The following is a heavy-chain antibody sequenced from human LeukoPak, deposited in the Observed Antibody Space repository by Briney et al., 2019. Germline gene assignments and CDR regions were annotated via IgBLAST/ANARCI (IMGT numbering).Heavy chain of an antibody. J-gene: IGHJ4*02. CDR1: GYTFTSYG. CDR3: ATTLTKYVWGSYRSFDY. CDR2: INPNSGGT. D-gene: IGHD3-16*02. V-gene: IGHV1-2*06. Sequence: ASVKVSCKASGYTFTSYGISWVRQAPGQGLEWMGRINPNSGGTNYAQKFQGRVTMTRDTSISTAYMELSRLRSDDTAVYYCATTLTKYVWGSYRSFDYWGQGTLVTVSS.